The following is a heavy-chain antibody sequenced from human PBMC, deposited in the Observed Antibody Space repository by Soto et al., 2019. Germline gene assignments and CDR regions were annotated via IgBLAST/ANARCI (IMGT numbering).Heavy chain of an antibody. Sequence: PGGSLRLSCAASGFTFSSYPMHWVRQAPDKGLEWMAVISYDGSNKYYANSVKGRFTISRYTSQSTLYLQVNSLRAEDTAVYYCARTIRHYYYGMDVCGQGTTVTVS. J-gene: IGHJ6*02. V-gene: IGHV3-30*04. CDR1: GFTFSSYP. CDR2: ISYDGSNK. CDR3: ARTIRHYYYGMDV.